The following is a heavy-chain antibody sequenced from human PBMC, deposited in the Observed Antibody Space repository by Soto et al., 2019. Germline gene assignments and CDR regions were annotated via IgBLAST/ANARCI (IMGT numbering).Heavy chain of an antibody. Sequence: PGGSLRLSRAASGFTFSSYSMNWVRQAPGKGLEWVSSISSSSSYIYYADSVKGRFTISRDNAKNSLYLQMNSLRAEDTAVYYCARGMGTAYYYYGMDVWGQGTTVTVSS. V-gene: IGHV3-21*01. D-gene: IGHD7-27*01. CDR1: GFTFSSYS. CDR3: ARGMGTAYYYYGMDV. CDR2: ISSSSSYI. J-gene: IGHJ6*02.